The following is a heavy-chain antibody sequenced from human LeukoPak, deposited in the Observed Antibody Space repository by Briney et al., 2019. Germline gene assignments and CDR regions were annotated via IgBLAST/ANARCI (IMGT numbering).Heavy chain of an antibody. CDR2: IYYSGST. Sequence: PSDTLSLTCAVSGYSISSSNWWGWIRQPPGKGLEWIGYIYYSGSTYYNPSLKSRVTMSVDTSKNQFPLKLSSVTAVDTAVYYCARVVPAAEITNWFDPWGQGTLVTVSS. CDR3: ARVVPAAEITNWFDP. CDR1: GYSISSSNW. J-gene: IGHJ5*02. V-gene: IGHV4-28*03. D-gene: IGHD2-2*01.